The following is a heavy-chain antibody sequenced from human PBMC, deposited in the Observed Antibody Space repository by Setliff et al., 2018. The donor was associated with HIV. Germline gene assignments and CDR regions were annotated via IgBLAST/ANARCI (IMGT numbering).Heavy chain of an antibody. CDR1: GYTFTNYD. V-gene: IGHV1-8*02. CDR2: MNPNSGNT. Sequence: ASVKVSCKASGYTFTNYDINWVRQATGQGLEWMGWMNPNSGNTGYAQKFQGRVSMTRDTSIGTAYMQLSGLRSEDTAVYFCARVDGAYNDNIFDYWSRGTLVTSPQ. J-gene: IGHJ4*02. D-gene: IGHD1-1*01. CDR3: ARVDGAYNDNIFDY.